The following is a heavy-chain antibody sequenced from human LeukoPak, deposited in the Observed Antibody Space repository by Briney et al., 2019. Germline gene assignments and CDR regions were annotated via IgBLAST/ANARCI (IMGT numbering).Heavy chain of an antibody. CDR3: ARGARSSVYYYGPLY. V-gene: IGHV3-30-3*01. Sequence: GGSLRLSCAASGFTFSTYSMHWLRQAPGKGLEWVALISYEGSNKYYSDSVKGRFTSPRDNSKNTVFLQMNNLRGDDTVIYYCARGARSSVYYYGPLYWGQGTLVAVSS. J-gene: IGHJ4*02. CDR2: ISYEGSNK. CDR1: GFTFSTYS. D-gene: IGHD3-22*01.